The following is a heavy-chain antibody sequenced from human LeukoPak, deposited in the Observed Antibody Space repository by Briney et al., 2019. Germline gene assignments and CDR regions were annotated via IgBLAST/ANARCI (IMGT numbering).Heavy chain of an antibody. V-gene: IGHV3-23*01. CDR1: GFTFSNYG. Sequence: GGTLRLSCAASGFTFSNYGMNWVRQAPGKGLEWVSTISGGGDRTYYADSVKGRFTISRDNSKNTLSLQMNSLRAEDTAVYYCAKGPRTVRFGDRHKGMFDYWGQGTPVTVSS. CDR3: AKGPRTVRFGDRHKGMFDY. CDR2: ISGGGDRT. D-gene: IGHD3-10*01. J-gene: IGHJ4*02.